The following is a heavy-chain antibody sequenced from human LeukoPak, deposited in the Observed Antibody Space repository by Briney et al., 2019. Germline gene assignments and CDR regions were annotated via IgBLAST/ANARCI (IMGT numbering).Heavy chain of an antibody. CDR3: AKGASWYNWNDVHFDY. D-gene: IGHD1-20*01. V-gene: IGHV3-30*18. CDR2: ISYDGSNK. Sequence: GGSLRLSCAASGFTFSSYGMHWVRQAPGKGLEWVAVISYDGSNKYYADSVKGRFTISRDNSKNTLYLQMNSLRAEDTAVYYCAKGASWYNWNDVHFDYWGQGTLVTVSS. CDR1: GFTFSSYG. J-gene: IGHJ4*02.